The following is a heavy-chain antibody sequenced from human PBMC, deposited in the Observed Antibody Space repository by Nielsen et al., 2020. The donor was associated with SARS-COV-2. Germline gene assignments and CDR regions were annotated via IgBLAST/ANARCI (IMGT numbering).Heavy chain of an antibody. D-gene: IGHD6-19*01. Sequence: GESLKISCAASGFTFSSYAMSWVRQAPGKGLEWVSAISGSGGSTYYADSVKGRFTISRDNSKNTLYLQMNSLRAEDTAVYYCAKDRGSSGWYFDYWGQGTLVTVSS. V-gene: IGHV3-23*01. CDR1: GFTFSSYA. J-gene: IGHJ4*02. CDR2: ISGSGGST. CDR3: AKDRGSSGWYFDY.